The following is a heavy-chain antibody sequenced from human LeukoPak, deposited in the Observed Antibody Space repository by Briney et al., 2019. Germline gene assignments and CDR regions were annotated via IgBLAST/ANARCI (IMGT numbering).Heavy chain of an antibody. CDR3: ARDKSGATQGDFDY. V-gene: IGHV1-46*01. D-gene: IGHD1-1*01. CDR2: INPSGGST. CDR1: GYTLTSDY. J-gene: IGHJ4*02. Sequence: ASVKLSCKASGYTLTSDYMHWVRQAPGQGLEWMGMINPSGGSTNYAQKFQGRVTMTSDTSTSTVYVELSSLRSEDTAVYYCARDKSGATQGDFDYWGQGTLVTVSS.